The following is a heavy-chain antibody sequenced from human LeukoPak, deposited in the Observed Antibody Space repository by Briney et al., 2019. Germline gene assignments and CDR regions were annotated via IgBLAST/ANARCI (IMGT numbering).Heavy chain of an antibody. CDR1: GYTFTSYG. Sequence: ASVKVSCKASGYTFTSYGISRVRQAPGQGLEWMGWISAYDGNTNYAQKLQGRVTMTTDTSTSTAYMELRSLRSDDTAVYYCARRYYYDSSGYPDFDYWGQGTLVTVSS. CDR2: ISAYDGNT. V-gene: IGHV1-18*01. D-gene: IGHD3-22*01. J-gene: IGHJ4*02. CDR3: ARRYYYDSSGYPDFDY.